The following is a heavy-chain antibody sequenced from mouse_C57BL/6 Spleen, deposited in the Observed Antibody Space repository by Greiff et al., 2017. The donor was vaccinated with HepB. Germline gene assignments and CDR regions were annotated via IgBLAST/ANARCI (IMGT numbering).Heavy chain of an antibody. V-gene: IGHV5-12*01. CDR2: ISNGGGST. Sequence: EVQVVESGGGLVQPGGSLKLSCAASGFTFSDYYMYWVRQTPEKRLEWVAYISNGGGSTYYPDTVKGRFTISRDNAKNTLYLQMSRLKSEDTAMYYWARRYYYGSSQGAMDYWGQGTSVTVSS. D-gene: IGHD1-1*01. CDR1: GFTFSDYY. CDR3: ARRYYYGSSQGAMDY. J-gene: IGHJ4*01.